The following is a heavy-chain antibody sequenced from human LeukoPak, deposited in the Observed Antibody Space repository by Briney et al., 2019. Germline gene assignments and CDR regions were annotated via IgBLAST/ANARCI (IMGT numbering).Heavy chain of an antibody. J-gene: IGHJ3*02. Sequence: SETLFLTCTVSGGSISSSSYYRGWIRQPPGKGLEWIGSIYYSGSTYYNPSLKSRVTISVDTSKNQFSLKLSSVTAADTAVYYCARHLYGSASLLTRDDAFDIWGQGTMVTVSS. CDR1: GGSISSSSYY. D-gene: IGHD3-10*01. V-gene: IGHV4-39*01. CDR2: IYYSGST. CDR3: ARHLYGSASLLTRDDAFDI.